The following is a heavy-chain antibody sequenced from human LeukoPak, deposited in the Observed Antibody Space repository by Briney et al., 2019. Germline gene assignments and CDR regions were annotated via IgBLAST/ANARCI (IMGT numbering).Heavy chain of an antibody. Sequence: PSQTLSLTCTVSGGSISSGCYYWTWIRQPAGKGLEWIGRIYTSGSTNSNPSLKSRVTISVDTSKNQYSLKLSSVTAADTAGYYCARGSVYYYGMDVWCQRTTVTVSS. V-gene: IGHV4-61*02. CDR3: ARGSVYYYGMDV. J-gene: IGHJ6*02. CDR2: IYTSGST. CDR1: GGSISSGCYY.